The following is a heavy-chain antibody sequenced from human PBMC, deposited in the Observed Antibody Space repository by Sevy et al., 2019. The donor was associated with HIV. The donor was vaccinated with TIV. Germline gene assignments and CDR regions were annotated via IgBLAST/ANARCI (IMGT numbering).Heavy chain of an antibody. D-gene: IGHD6-6*01. CDR1: GFTFSSFV. J-gene: IGHJ4*01. V-gene: IGHV3-23*01. CDR2: INGRGGST. CDR3: ARPTPRIAPSSAAFFDS. Sequence: GGSLRLSCAASGFASGFTFSSFVMSWVRQLPGKGLEWVSTINGRGGSTYYADSMKGRFTLSRDNSNTVLFLQMDSLTPDDTAIYYCARPTPRIAPSSAAFFDSWGQGTMVTVSS.